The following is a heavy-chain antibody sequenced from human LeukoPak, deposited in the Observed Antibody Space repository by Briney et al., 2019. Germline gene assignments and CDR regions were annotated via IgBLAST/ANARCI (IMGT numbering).Heavy chain of an antibody. J-gene: IGHJ4*02. CDR3: ARMVRGVYYFDY. V-gene: IGHV4-39*01. CDR1: GGSISSSSYY. Sequence: SETLSLTCTVSGGSISSSSYYWGWIRHPPGKGLEWIGSIYYSGRTYYNPSLKSRVTISVDTSKNQFSLKLSSVTAADTAVYYCARMVRGVYYFDYWGQGTLVTVSS. D-gene: IGHD3-10*01. CDR2: IYYSGRT.